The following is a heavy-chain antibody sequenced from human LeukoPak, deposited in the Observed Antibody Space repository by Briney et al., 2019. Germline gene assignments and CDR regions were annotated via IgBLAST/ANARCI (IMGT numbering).Heavy chain of an antibody. J-gene: IGHJ4*02. CDR1: GFTFSDYT. D-gene: IGHD1-26*01. V-gene: IGHV3-69-1*01. CDR2: ITSTSYI. CDR3: ASVSGSLRDY. Sequence: SGGSLRLSCAASGFTFSDYTMNWVRQAPGKGLEWVSSITSTSYIFYADSVKGRFTISRDNAKDSLYLQMNSLRAEDTAVYYCASVSGSLRDYWGQGTLVSVSS.